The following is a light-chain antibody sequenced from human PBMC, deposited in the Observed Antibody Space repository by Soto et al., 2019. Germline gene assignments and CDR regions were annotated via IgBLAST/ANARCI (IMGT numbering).Light chain of an antibody. CDR2: EDN. Sequence: QSVLTQPPSVSAAPGQKVTISCAGSSSNIGNNYVSWYQQLPGTAPKLLIYEDNKRPSGIPDRFSGSKSGTSATLGITGLQNGDEADYYCGTWDSSLSVSIFGGGTKLTVL. J-gene: IGLJ2*01. CDR1: SSNIGNNY. CDR3: GTWDSSLSVSI. V-gene: IGLV1-51*02.